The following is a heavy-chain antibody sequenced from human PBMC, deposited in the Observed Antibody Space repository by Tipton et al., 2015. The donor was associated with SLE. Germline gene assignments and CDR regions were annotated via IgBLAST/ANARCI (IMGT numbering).Heavy chain of an antibody. Sequence: QLVQSGPEVKKPGSSVKVSCKASGGTFSSYAISWVRQAPGQGLEWMGGIIPIFGTANYAQKFQGRVTMTTDTSTSTAYMELRSLRSDDTAVYYCARRGIAARRPGGVTDDYWGQGTLVTVSS. CDR2: IIPIFGTA. V-gene: IGHV1-69*06. J-gene: IGHJ4*02. D-gene: IGHD6-6*01. CDR1: GGTFSSYA. CDR3: ARRGIAARRPGGVTDDY.